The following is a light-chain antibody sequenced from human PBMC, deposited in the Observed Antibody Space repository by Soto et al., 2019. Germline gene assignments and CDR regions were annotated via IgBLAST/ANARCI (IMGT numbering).Light chain of an antibody. J-gene: IGLJ2*01. V-gene: IGLV2-14*01. CDR3: SAYTSIKEV. CDR2: EVS. Sequence: QSVLTQPASVSGSPGQSITISCTGTSNDVGGYKYVSWHQQHPGKAPKLMIYEVSNRPSGVSTRFSASRSGNTASLTISGLQAEDEADYYCSAYTSIKEVFGGGNQLTVL. CDR1: SNDVGGYKY.